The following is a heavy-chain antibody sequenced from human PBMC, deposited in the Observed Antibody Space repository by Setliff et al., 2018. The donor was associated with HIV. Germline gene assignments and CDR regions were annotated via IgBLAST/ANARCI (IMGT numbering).Heavy chain of an antibody. V-gene: IGHV1-24*01. J-gene: IGHJ3*02. CDR1: GYTLTELS. D-gene: IGHD6-13*01. Sequence: ASVKVSCKVSGYTLTELSIHWVRQAPGKGLEWMGGFDPEDGGTIHAQKFKGRVTMTEDASTDRAYMELRSLRSEDTAVYYCARDLAAAGAFDIWGQGTMVTVSS. CDR3: ARDLAAAGAFDI. CDR2: FDPEDGGT.